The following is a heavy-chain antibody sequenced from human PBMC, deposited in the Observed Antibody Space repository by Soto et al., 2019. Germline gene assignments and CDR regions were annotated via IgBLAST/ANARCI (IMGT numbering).Heavy chain of an antibody. J-gene: IGHJ6*02. Sequence: QVQLVESGGGVVQPGRSLRLSCAASGFTFSSYGMHWVRQAPGKGLEWVAVISYDGSNKYYADSVKGQFTISRDNSKNTLYLQMNSLRAEDTAVYYCAKHSGYSSDVWGQGTTVTVSS. V-gene: IGHV3-30*18. CDR3: AKHSGYSSDV. CDR1: GFTFSSYG. CDR2: ISYDGSNK. D-gene: IGHD6-19*01.